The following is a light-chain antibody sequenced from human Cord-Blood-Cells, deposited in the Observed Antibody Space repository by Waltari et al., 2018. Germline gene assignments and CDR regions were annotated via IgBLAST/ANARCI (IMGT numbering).Light chain of an antibody. CDR1: QSVSRN. V-gene: IGKV3-15*01. J-gene: IGKJ1*01. CDR2: GAS. CDR3: QQYNNWPPWT. Sequence: EIVMTQSPATLSVSPGARATLSCRASQSVSRNLAWYQQKPGQAPRLLIYGASTRATGIPARFSGSGSGTEFTLTISSLQSEDCAGYYCQQYNNWPPWTFGQGTKVEIK.